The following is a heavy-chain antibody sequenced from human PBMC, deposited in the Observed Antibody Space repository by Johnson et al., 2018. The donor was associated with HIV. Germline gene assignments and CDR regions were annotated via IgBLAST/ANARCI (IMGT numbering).Heavy chain of an antibody. CDR2: IYRGGST. V-gene: IGHV3-66*01. CDR1: GFTVSSNS. Sequence: EVQLVESGGALVQPGGSLRLSCAASGFTVSSNSMTWVRQAPGKGLEWVSLIYRGGSTYYADSVKGRFTISRDNSKNTLYLQMNSLRAEDMAVYYCARGGLEMATITDAFDIWGQGTMVTVSS. J-gene: IGHJ3*02. CDR3: ARGGLEMATITDAFDI. D-gene: IGHD5-24*01.